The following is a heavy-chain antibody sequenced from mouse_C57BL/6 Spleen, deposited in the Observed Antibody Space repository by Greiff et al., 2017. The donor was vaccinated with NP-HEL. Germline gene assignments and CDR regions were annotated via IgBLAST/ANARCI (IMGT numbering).Heavy chain of an antibody. Sequence: QVQLQQPGAELVKPGASVKLSCKASGYTFTSYWMHWVKQRPGRGLEWIGRIDPNSGGTKYNEKFKSKATLTVDKPSSTAYLQLSSLPSEGSAVYYCARGLTTVAGYFDVWGTGTTVTVSS. D-gene: IGHD1-1*01. CDR2: IDPNSGGT. CDR1: GYTFTSYW. J-gene: IGHJ1*03. V-gene: IGHV1-72*01. CDR3: ARGLTTVAGYFDV.